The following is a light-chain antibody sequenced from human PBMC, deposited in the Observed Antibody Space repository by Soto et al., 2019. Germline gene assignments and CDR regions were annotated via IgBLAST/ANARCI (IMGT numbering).Light chain of an antibody. CDR3: HHYSNWPPT. J-gene: IGKJ3*01. CDR2: YAS. CDR1: ESVHRN. V-gene: IGKV3-15*01. Sequence: EMVMTQSPATLSVSPGERVTLSCRASESVHRNLAWYQQKPGQGPRLLIYYASTRATGVSDRFTGSGSGTEFTLTISSRQSEDFGVYDWHHYSNWPPTFGPGTKVEI.